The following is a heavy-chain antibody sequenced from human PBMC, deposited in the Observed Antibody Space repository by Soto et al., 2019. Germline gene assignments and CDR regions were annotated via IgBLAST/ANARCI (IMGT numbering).Heavy chain of an antibody. V-gene: IGHV1-8*01. J-gene: IGHJ6*03. CDR2: MNPNSGNT. CDR3: ARGVVVVVAARVYYYMDV. CDR1: GHTFTSYD. D-gene: IGHD2-15*01. Sequence: ASVKVSCKASGHTFTSYDINWVRQATGQGLEWMGWMNPNSGNTGYAQKFQGRVTMTRNTSISTAYMELSSLRSEDTAVYYCARGVVVVVAARVYYYMDVWGKGTTVTVSS.